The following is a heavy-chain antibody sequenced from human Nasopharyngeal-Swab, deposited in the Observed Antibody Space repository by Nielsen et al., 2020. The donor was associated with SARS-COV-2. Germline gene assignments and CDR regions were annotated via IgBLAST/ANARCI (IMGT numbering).Heavy chain of an antibody. J-gene: IGHJ4*02. CDR2: VYYSGST. D-gene: IGHD5-12*01. CDR3: ATSGDSDHDSGLDY. V-gene: IGHV4-39*01. Sequence: WIRQPPGKGLEWIRTVYYSGSTYYNPSLKSRVTVSVDTSKNQFSLTLTSMTAADTAVYYCATSGDSDHDSGLDYWGQGTLVTVSS.